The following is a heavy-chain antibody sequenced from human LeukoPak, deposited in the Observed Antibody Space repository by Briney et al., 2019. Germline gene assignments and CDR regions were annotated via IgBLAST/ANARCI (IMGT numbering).Heavy chain of an antibody. D-gene: IGHD7-27*01. CDR3: ATTATLNHWGGRAFDI. CDR1: GGSFSGYY. J-gene: IGHJ3*02. Sequence: SETLSLTCAVYGGSFSGYYWSWIRRPPGKGLEWIGEINHSGSTNYNPSLKSRVTISVDTSKNQFSLKLSSVTAADTAVYYCATTATLNHWGGRAFDIWGQGTMVTVSS. CDR2: INHSGST. V-gene: IGHV4-34*01.